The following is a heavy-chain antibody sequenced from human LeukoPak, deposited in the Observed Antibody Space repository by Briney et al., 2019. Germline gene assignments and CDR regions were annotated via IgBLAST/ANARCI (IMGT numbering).Heavy chain of an antibody. CDR3: ARVSSLITATLFDF. Sequence: PSETLSLTCTVSGGSISGYYWSWIRQSPGKGLEWIGHIYYSGSTNYNPSLKSRVIISLHTSKNQFSLKLSSVTAADTAVYYCARVSSLITATLFDFWGQGALVTVSS. J-gene: IGHJ4*02. V-gene: IGHV4-59*01. CDR1: GGSISGYY. D-gene: IGHD1-20*01. CDR2: IYYSGST.